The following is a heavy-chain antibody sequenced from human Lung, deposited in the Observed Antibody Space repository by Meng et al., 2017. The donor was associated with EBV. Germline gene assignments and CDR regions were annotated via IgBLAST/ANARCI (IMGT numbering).Heavy chain of an antibody. J-gene: IGHJ5*02. V-gene: IGHV3-23*04. CDR3: AKDPRTFDT. Sequence: EVQLVVSGGGWVQPGGSWRLSCAAAGIIFSDFDMNWVRQAPGRGREWVSGVSGSGESTYYADSVKGRFTISRDNSNNTLYLQMNSLRAEDTAVYLCAKDPRTFDTWGQGTLVTVSS. CDR2: VSGSGEST. CDR1: GIIFSDFD.